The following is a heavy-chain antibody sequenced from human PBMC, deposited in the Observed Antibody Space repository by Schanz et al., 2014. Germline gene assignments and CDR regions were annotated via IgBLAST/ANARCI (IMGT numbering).Heavy chain of an antibody. Sequence: LVESGGGVVQPGRSLRLSCAASGFTFSSYGMHWVRQVPGKGLEWVAVVCYDGSKKYYADSVKGRFTTSRDNSKNTMYLQMNSLRADDTSVYYCARGRGYIIGQWGQGILVTVSS. V-gene: IGHV3-33*01. J-gene: IGHJ4*02. D-gene: IGHD3-10*01. CDR1: GFTFSSYG. CDR3: ARGRGYIIGQ. CDR2: VCYDGSKK.